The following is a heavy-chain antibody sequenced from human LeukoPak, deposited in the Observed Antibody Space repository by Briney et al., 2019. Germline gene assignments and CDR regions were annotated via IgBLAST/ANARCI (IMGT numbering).Heavy chain of an antibody. CDR3: ARLDYYDSSGYYDY. D-gene: IGHD3-22*01. CDR1: GGSFSGYY. CDR2: INHSGST. J-gene: IGHJ4*02. Sequence: SETLSLTCAVYGGSFSGYYWSWIRQPPGKGLEWIGEINHSGSTNYNPSLKSRVTISVDTSKNQFSLKLSSVTAADTAVYYCARLDYYDSSGYYDYWGQGTLVTVSS. V-gene: IGHV4-34*01.